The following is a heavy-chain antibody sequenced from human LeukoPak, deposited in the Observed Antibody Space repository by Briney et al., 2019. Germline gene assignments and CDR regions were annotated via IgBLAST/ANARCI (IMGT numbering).Heavy chain of an antibody. Sequence: SETLSLTCTVSGGSISSYYWSWIRQPAGKGLEWIGRIYTSGSTNYNPSLKSRVTMSVDTSKNQFSLKLSSVTAADTAVYYCARDRIGYCTNGVCYTSSSSSWYWFDPWGQGTLVIVSS. J-gene: IGHJ5*02. CDR2: IYTSGST. CDR3: ARDRIGYCTNGVCYTSSSSSWYWFDP. V-gene: IGHV4-4*07. CDR1: GGSISSYY. D-gene: IGHD2-8*01.